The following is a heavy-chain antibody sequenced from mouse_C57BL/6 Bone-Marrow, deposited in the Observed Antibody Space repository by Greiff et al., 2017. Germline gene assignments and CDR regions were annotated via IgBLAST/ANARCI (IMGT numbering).Heavy chain of an antibody. CDR1: GFNIKDDY. V-gene: IGHV14-4*01. Sequence: EVKLQESGAELVRPGASVKLSCTASGFNIKDDYMHWVKQRPEQGLEWIGWIDPENGDTEYASKFQGKATITADTSSNTAYLQLSSLTSEDTAVYYCTTYSNYVWFAYWGQVTLVTVSA. CDR3: TTYSNYVWFAY. D-gene: IGHD2-5*01. J-gene: IGHJ3*01. CDR2: IDPENGDT.